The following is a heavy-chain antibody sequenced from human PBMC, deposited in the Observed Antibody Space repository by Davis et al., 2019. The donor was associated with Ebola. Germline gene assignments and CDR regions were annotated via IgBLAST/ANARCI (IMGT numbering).Heavy chain of an antibody. CDR2: ISYDGSNK. Sequence: PGRSLRPSCPPSRFTFSSYAMHWVRQAPGKGLEWVAVISYDGSNKYYADSVKGPFTISRDNSKNTLSMQMDSLRAEDTGVYYCARSIGTYLGGADYWGQGTLVTVSS. J-gene: IGHJ4*02. D-gene: IGHD1-26*01. CDR1: RFTFSSYA. CDR3: ARSIGTYLGGADY. V-gene: IGHV3-30-3*01.